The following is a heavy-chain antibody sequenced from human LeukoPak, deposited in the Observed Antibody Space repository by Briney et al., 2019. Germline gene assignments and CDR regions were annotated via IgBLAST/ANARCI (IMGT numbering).Heavy chain of an antibody. D-gene: IGHD3-9*01. CDR2: ISSSGSTI. CDR1: GFTFSDYY. V-gene: IGHV3-11*04. Sequence: PGGSLRLSCAASGFTFSDYYMSWLRQAPGKGLEGVSYISSSGSTIYYADSVKGRFTMSRDNAKNSLYLQMNSLRAEDTAVYYCARIVLRYFDWLLETPMSYFDYWGQGTLVTVSS. CDR3: ARIVLRYFDWLLETPMSYFDY. J-gene: IGHJ4*02.